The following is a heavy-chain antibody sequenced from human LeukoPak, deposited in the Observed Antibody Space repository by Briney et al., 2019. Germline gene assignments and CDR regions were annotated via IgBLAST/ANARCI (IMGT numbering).Heavy chain of an antibody. CDR3: ARVFGFIGYCSGGSCYFDY. J-gene: IGHJ4*02. V-gene: IGHV1-2*06. Sequence: ASVKVSCKASGYTFTGYYMHWVRQAPGQGLEWLGRINPNSGGTNYAQKFQGRVPMTRDTSISTAYMELSRLISDDTAVYYCARVFGFIGYCSGGSCYFDYWGQGTLVTVAS. CDR1: GYTFTGYY. CDR2: INPNSGGT. D-gene: IGHD2-15*01.